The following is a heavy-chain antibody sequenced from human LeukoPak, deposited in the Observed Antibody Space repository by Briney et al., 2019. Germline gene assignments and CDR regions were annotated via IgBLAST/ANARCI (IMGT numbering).Heavy chain of an antibody. CDR2: INPNTDVT. J-gene: IGHJ4*02. D-gene: IGHD6-13*01. CDR1: GYSFTDYY. V-gene: IGHV1-2*02. CDR3: AAIEDSSSWYYFDY. Sequence: ASVKVSCKTSGYSFTDYYMHWVRQAPGHGLEWMGWINPNTDVTNSAQKFQGRVTMTRDTSISTAYMELSRLRSDDTAVYYCAAIEDSSSWYYFDYWGQGTLVTVSS.